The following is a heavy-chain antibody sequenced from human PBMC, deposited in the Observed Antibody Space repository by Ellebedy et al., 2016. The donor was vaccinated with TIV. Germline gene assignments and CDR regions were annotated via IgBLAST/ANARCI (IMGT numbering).Heavy chain of an antibody. CDR2: FYYSGST. CDR3: AALQWLAPAWYFDL. J-gene: IGHJ2*01. Sequence: MPSETLSLTCAVSGGSISSYYWTWIRQPPGKGLEWIAYFYYSGSTNYNPSLKSRVTISVDTSKNQFSLNLSSVTAADTAVYYCAALQWLAPAWYFDLWGRGTLVTVSS. D-gene: IGHD6-19*01. CDR1: GGSISSYY. V-gene: IGHV4-59*08.